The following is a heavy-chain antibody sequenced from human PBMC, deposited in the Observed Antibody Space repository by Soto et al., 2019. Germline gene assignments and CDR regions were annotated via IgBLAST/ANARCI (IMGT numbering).Heavy chain of an antibody. D-gene: IGHD6-19*01. J-gene: IGHJ6*02. V-gene: IGHV1-18*04. CDR3: ARDSDSSGLVWYYYGMDV. CDR1: GYTFTSYG. Sequence: QVQLVQSGAEVKKPGASVKVSCKASGYTFTSYGISWVRQAPGQGLEWMGWISAYNGNTNYAQKLQGRVTMTTDTSTSTAYMELRSPRSDDTAVYYCARDSDSSGLVWYYYGMDVWGQGTTVTVSS. CDR2: ISAYNGNT.